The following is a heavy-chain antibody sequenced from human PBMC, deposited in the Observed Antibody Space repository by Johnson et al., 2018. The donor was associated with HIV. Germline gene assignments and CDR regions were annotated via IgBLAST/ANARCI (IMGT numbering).Heavy chain of an antibody. CDR3: TTEGGGFHPGGNDAFDI. V-gene: IGHV3-30*03. CDR1: GFTFSTSG. J-gene: IGHJ3*02. CDR2: ISYDGSNK. D-gene: IGHD3-16*01. Sequence: QVQLVESGGGVVQPGRSLRLSCAASGFTFSTSGMHWVRQAPGKGMEWVAVISYDGSNKYYADSVKGRFTISRDNSKNTLYRQMNSLRAEDTAVYYCTTEGGGFHPGGNDAFDIWGQGTMVTVSS.